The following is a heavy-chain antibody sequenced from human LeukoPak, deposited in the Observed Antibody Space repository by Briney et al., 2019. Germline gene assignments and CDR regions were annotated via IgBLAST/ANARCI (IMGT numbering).Heavy chain of an antibody. D-gene: IGHD3-16*01. Sequence: GGSLRLSCSASGFTFSNYPMNWARQAPGKGLEWVASINHNGNVNYYVDSVKGRFTISRDNAKNSLYLQMSNLRAEDTAVYFCARGGGLDVWGQGATVTVSS. CDR3: ARGGGLDV. CDR1: GFTFSNYP. V-gene: IGHV3-7*03. CDR2: INHNGNVN. J-gene: IGHJ6*02.